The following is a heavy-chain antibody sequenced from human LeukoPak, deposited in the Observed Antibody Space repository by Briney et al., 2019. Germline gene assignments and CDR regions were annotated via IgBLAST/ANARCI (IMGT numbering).Heavy chain of an antibody. V-gene: IGHV5-51*01. J-gene: IGHJ5*02. D-gene: IGHD2-15*01. Sequence: GESLKISCKGSGYSINNYWIGWMRQMPGKGLEWMGIIYPADSDIRYSPSFQGQVTISADKSISTAYLQWSSLKASDTAMYYCARQEYCSGGSCYTWFDPWGQGTLVTVSS. CDR2: IYPADSDI. CDR1: GYSINNYW. CDR3: ARQEYCSGGSCYTWFDP.